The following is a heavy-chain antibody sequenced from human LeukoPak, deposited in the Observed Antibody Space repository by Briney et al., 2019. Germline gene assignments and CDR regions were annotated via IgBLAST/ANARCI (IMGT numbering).Heavy chain of an antibody. D-gene: IGHD6-19*01. J-gene: IGHJ4*02. Sequence: ASVKVSCKASGYTFTSYGISWVRQAPGQGLEWMGWINTNTGNPTYAQGFTGRFVFSLDTSVSTAYLQIGSLKAEDTAVYYCARDLSSVAGFGGPFDYWGQGTLVTVSS. CDR3: ARDLSSVAGFGGPFDY. V-gene: IGHV7-4-1*01. CDR1: GYTFTSYG. CDR2: INTNTGNP.